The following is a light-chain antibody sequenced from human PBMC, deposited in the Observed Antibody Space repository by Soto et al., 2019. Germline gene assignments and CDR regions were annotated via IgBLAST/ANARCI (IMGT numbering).Light chain of an antibody. CDR1: QSVSSY. CDR2: DAS. V-gene: IGKV3-11*01. CDR3: QQRSNWQVT. Sequence: EIVWTQSPATLSLSPGERATLSCRASQSVSSYLAWYQQKPGQAPRLLIYDASNRATGIPARFSGSGSGTDFTLPISSLEPEDFAVYYCQQRSNWQVTFGQGTRLEIK. J-gene: IGKJ5*01.